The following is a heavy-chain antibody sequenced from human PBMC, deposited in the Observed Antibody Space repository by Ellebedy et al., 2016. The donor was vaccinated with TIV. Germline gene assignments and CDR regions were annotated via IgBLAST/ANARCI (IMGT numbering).Heavy chain of an antibody. V-gene: IGHV1-18*01. D-gene: IGHD5-18*01. J-gene: IGHJ4*02. CDR2: INAYNGNT. Sequence: ASVKVSXXASGYTFTSYGFSWVRQAPGQGLEWMGWINAYNGNTNYAQKFQGRITMTTDTSTSTAYMELRSLRSDDTAVYYCARDQEVQLWLGPTTFDYWGQGTLVTVSS. CDR1: GYTFTSYG. CDR3: ARDQEVQLWLGPTTFDY.